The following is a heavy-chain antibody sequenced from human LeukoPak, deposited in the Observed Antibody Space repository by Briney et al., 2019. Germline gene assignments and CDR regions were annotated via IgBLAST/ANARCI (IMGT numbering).Heavy chain of an antibody. V-gene: IGHV3-30*03. CDR3: ARDLPPTSHHSYYYMDV. Sequence: GRSLRLSCAASGFTFSSYGMHWVRQAPGKGLEWVAVISYDGSNKYYADSVKGRFTISRDNSKNTLYLQMNSLRAEDTAVYYCARDLPPTSHHSYYYMDVWGKGTTVTVSS. CDR2: ISYDGSNK. J-gene: IGHJ6*03. CDR1: GFTFSSYG. D-gene: IGHD4-11*01.